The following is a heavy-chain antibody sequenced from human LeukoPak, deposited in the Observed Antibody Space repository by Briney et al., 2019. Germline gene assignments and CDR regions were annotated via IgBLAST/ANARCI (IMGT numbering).Heavy chain of an antibody. CDR3: ARGVRYFDWLLTPLDY. CDR1: GGSISSSSYY. V-gene: IGHV4-39*07. Sequence: SETLSLTCTVSGGSISSSSYYWGWIRQPPGKGLEWIGSIYYSGSTYYNPSLKSRVTISVDTSKNQFSLKLSSVTAADTAVYYCARGVRYFDWLLTPLDYWGQGTLVTVSS. D-gene: IGHD3-9*01. CDR2: IYYSGST. J-gene: IGHJ4*02.